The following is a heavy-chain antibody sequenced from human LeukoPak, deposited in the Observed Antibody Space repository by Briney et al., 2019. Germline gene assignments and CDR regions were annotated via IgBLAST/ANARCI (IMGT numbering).Heavy chain of an antibody. V-gene: IGHV3-7*01. CDR2: IKHDGSNK. D-gene: IGHD3-22*01. CDR3: AKDLYKETYYYDSSPPGY. CDR1: GVTFPSYW. Sequence: GGSLRLSCDASGVTFPSYWMSWVRQAPGKGLEWVANIKHDGSNKYYADSVKGRFTISRDNSKNTLYLQMNSLRAEDTAVYYCAKDLYKETYYYDSSPPGYWGQGTLVTVSS. J-gene: IGHJ4*02.